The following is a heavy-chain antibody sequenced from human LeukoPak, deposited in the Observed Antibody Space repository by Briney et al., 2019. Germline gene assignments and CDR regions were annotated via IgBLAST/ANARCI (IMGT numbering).Heavy chain of an antibody. CDR3: ARFTYYDFWSGYSNQGFDY. Sequence: PSQTLSLTCTVSGGSISSGDYYWSWIRQPPGKGLEWIGYIYYSGSTYYNPSLKSRVTISVDTSKNQFSLKLSSVTAADTAVYYCARFTYYDFWSGYSNQGFDYWGQGTLVTVSS. J-gene: IGHJ4*02. D-gene: IGHD3-3*01. CDR2: IYYSGST. CDR1: GGSISSGDYY. V-gene: IGHV4-30-4*08.